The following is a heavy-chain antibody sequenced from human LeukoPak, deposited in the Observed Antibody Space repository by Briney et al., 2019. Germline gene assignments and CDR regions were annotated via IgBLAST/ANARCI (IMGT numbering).Heavy chain of an antibody. D-gene: IGHD3-9*01. V-gene: IGHV1-46*01. CDR1: GYTFTSYY. Sequence: GESLKISCKASGYTFTSYYMHWVRQAPGQGLEWMGIINPSGGSTSYAQKFQGRVTMTRDMSTSTVYMELSSLRSEDTAVYYCARGGGGNSDFLTTYTGASLSFDYWGQGALVTVSS. CDR3: ARGGGGNSDFLTTYTGASLSFDY. J-gene: IGHJ4*02. CDR2: INPSGGST.